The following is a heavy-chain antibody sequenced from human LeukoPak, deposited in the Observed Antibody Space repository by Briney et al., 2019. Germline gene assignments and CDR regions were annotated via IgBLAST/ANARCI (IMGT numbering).Heavy chain of an antibody. CDR1: GYTFTDYY. Sequence: ASVKVSCKASGYTFTDYYVHWVRQAPGQGLEWMGWINPNSGGTNYAQKFQGRVTITRDTSISTAYMELTSLRSDDTAVFYCARDEAYYYGSGSYDFDYWGQGTLVTVSS. CDR3: ARDEAYYYGSGSYDFDY. J-gene: IGHJ4*02. CDR2: INPNSGGT. D-gene: IGHD3-10*01. V-gene: IGHV1-2*02.